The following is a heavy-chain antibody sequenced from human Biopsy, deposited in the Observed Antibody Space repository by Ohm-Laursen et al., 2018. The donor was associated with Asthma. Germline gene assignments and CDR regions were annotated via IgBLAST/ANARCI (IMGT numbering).Heavy chain of an antibody. CDR1: GFSFSNFA. CDR2: ISKDASTQ. Sequence: SLRLSCAASGFSFSNFAIHWVRQAPGKGLEWVGVISKDASTQDYADPVEGRFTMARDNSKNTLDLQMNSLREEDTAVYYCVRDGTDDAFDIWGQGTVVSVSS. J-gene: IGHJ3*02. CDR3: VRDGTDDAFDI. D-gene: IGHD1-1*01. V-gene: IGHV3-30*01.